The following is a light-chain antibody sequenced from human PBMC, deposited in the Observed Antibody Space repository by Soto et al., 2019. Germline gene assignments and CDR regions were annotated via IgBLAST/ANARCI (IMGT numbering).Light chain of an antibody. CDR3: QQRSNWPP. Sequence: EIVLTQSPATLSLSPGERATLSCRASQGVSSYLAWYQQKPGQAPSLLIYDASNRATGIPARFSGSGPGTDFTLTISSLEPEDFAVYYCQQRSNWPPCGQGTRLEIK. CDR1: QGVSSY. CDR2: DAS. J-gene: IGKJ5*01. V-gene: IGKV3D-11*01.